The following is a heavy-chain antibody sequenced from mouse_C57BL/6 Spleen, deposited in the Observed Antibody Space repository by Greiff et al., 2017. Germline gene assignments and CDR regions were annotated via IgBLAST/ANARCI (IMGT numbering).Heavy chain of an antibody. CDR3: ARHDDGYFQFAY. J-gene: IGHJ3*01. D-gene: IGHD2-3*01. V-gene: IGHV5-12*01. CDR2: ISNGGGST. Sequence: DVKLVESGGGLVQPGGSLKLSCAASGFTFSDYYMYWVRQTPEKRLEWVAYISNGGGSTYYPDTVQGRFTISRDNAKNTLYLQMSRLKSEDTAMYYCARHDDGYFQFAYWGQGTLVTVSA. CDR1: GFTFSDYY.